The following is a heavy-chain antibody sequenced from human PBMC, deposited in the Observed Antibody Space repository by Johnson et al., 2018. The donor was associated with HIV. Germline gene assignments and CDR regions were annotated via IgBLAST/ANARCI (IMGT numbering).Heavy chain of an antibody. Sequence: VQLVESGGGLVQPGGSLRLSCAASGFTFSSYWMSWVRQAPGKGLEWVANIKQDGSEKYYVDSVKGRFTISRDNAKNSLYLQMNSLRAEDTAVYYCARDMVQGVDTASNACDIWGQGTMVTVSS. CDR3: ARDMVQGVDTASNACDI. CDR2: IKQDGSEK. J-gene: IGHJ3*02. D-gene: IGHD3-10*01. CDR1: GFTFSSYW. V-gene: IGHV3-7*05.